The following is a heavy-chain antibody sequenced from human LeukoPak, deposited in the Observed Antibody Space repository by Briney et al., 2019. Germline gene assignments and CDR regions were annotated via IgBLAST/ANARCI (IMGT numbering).Heavy chain of an antibody. J-gene: IGHJ4*02. CDR2: ISGSGGST. Sequence: GGSLRLSCAASGFTFSSYGMSWVRQVPGKGLEWVSAISGSGGSTYYADSVKGRFTISRDNSKNPLYLQMNSLRAEDTAVYYCAKGTYYYYGSGSYYNYWGQGTLVTVSS. V-gene: IGHV3-23*01. CDR3: AKGTYYYYGSGSYYNY. D-gene: IGHD3-10*01. CDR1: GFTFSSYG.